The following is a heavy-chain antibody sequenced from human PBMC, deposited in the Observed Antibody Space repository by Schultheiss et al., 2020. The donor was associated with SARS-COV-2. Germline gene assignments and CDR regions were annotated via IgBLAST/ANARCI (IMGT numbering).Heavy chain of an antibody. D-gene: IGHD1-14*01. CDR1: GYTFTSYG. V-gene: IGHV1-18*01. J-gene: IGHJ4*02. Sequence: ASVKVSCKASGYTFTSYGISWVRQAPGQGLEWMGWISAYNGNTNYAQKLQGRVTMTTDKSTTTAYMELRSLRSDDTAVYYCAREIRYFSLDYWGQGTLVTVSS. CDR2: ISAYNGNT. CDR3: AREIRYFSLDY.